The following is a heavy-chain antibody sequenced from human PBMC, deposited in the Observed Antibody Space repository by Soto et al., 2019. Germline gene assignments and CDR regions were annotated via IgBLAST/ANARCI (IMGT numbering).Heavy chain of an antibody. Sequence: SETLSLTCTVSGGSISSYYWSWIRQPPGKGLEWIGYIYYSGSTNYNPSLKSRVTISVDTSKNQFSLKLGSVTAADTAVYYCARLQQQLKTASYYYYYGMDVWGQGTTVTVSS. D-gene: IGHD6-13*01. CDR3: ARLQQQLKTASYYYYYGMDV. CDR1: GGSISSYY. V-gene: IGHV4-59*01. CDR2: IYYSGST. J-gene: IGHJ6*02.